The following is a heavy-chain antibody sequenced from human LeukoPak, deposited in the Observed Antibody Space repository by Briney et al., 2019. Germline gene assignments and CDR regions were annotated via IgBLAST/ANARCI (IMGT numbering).Heavy chain of an antibody. CDR3: ARQMFSRRKPGYCSGGSCSNWFDP. Sequence: SVKVSCKASGGTFSSYAICWVQQAPGQGLEWIGRIIPIFGTANYAQKFQGRVTITTDESTSTAYMELSSHRSEDTAVYYCARQMFSRRKPGYCSGGSCSNWFDPWGQGTLVTVSS. CDR1: GGTFSSYA. J-gene: IGHJ5*02. CDR2: IIPIFGTA. D-gene: IGHD2-15*01. V-gene: IGHV1-69*05.